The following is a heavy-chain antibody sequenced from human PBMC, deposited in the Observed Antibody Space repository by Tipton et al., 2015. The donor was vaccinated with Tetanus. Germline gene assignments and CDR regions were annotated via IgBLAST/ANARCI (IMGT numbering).Heavy chain of an antibody. V-gene: IGHV1-69*01. Sequence: QSGPEVKKPGSSVRVSCKTSGGTFKTYAISWVRQAPGQGLEWMGGIFPLYGTSNYAPKFQGRVTITADEPTGTTYMELNSLISEDTAVYYCARPDRYCSGGSCYLALDSWGQGSMVTVSS. CDR1: GGTFKTYA. CDR2: IFPLYGTS. J-gene: IGHJ4*02. D-gene: IGHD2-15*01. CDR3: ARPDRYCSGGSCYLALDS.